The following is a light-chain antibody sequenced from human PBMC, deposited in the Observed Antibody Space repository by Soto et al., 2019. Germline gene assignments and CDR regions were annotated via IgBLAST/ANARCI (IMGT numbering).Light chain of an antibody. CDR1: QYINTR. J-gene: IGKJ1*01. CDR2: QAS. Sequence: EIVLTHSPGTLSLSPWERSTLSCRAIQYINTRLAWYQHRPGQAPRLLIYQASLRAAGIPARFSASGSGTDFNLTISDVKPEAFALYYCHLSHSWTLIFGRGTKV. CDR3: HLSHSWTLI. V-gene: IGKV3-11*01.